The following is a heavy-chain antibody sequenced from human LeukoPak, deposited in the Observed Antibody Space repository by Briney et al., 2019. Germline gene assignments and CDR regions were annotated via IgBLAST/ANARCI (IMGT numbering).Heavy chain of an antibody. D-gene: IGHD2-2*01. CDR2: IGTAGDT. CDR1: GFTFSSYD. V-gene: IGHV3-13*01. J-gene: IGHJ6*02. CDR3: ARDQGEQYQLPYYYGMDV. Sequence: GGSLRLSCAASGFTFSSYDMHWVRQATGKGLEWVSAIGTAGDTYYPGSVKGRFTISRENAKNSLYLQMNSLRAEDTAVYYCARDQGEQYQLPYYYGMDVWGQGTTVTVSS.